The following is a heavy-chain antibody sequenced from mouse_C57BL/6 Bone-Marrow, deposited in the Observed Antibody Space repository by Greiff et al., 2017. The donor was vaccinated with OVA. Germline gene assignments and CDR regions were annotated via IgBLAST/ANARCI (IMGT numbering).Heavy chain of an antibody. D-gene: IGHD1-1*01. Sequence: EVQLQQSGPELVKPGASVKISCKASGYTFTDYYMNWVKQSHGKSLEWIGDINPNNGGTSYNQKFKGKATLTVDKSSSTAYMELRSLTSEDSAVYYCARWEFSITTVVENFDYWGQGTTLTVSS. CDR2: INPNNGGT. J-gene: IGHJ2*01. CDR1: GYTFTDYY. V-gene: IGHV1-26*01. CDR3: ARWEFSITTVVENFDY.